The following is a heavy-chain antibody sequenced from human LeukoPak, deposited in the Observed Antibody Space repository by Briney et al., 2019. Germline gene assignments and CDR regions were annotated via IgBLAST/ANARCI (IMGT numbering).Heavy chain of an antibody. J-gene: IGHJ3*02. D-gene: IGHD1-26*01. CDR2: INQDGSEK. CDR1: GFTFSSYW. V-gene: IGHV3-7*03. Sequence: GGSLRLSCAASGFTFSSYWMSWVRQAPGKGLEWVANINQDGSEKYYVDSVKGRFTISRDSAKNSLYLQMNSLRAEDTAVYYCAKVGADDAFDIWGQGTMVTVSS. CDR3: AKVGADDAFDI.